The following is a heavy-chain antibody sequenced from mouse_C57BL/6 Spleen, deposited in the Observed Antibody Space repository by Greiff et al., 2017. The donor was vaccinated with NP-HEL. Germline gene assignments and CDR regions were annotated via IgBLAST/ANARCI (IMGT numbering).Heavy chain of an antibody. Sequence: EVKLMESGGGLVKPGGSLKLSCAASGFTFSSYAMSWVRQTPEKRLEWVATISDGGSYTYYPDNVKGRFTISRDNAKNNLYLQMSHLKSEDTAMYYCARGGDYGYWYFDVWGTGTTVTVSS. D-gene: IGHD2-4*01. J-gene: IGHJ1*03. CDR2: ISDGGSYT. CDR3: ARGGDYGYWYFDV. CDR1: GFTFSSYA. V-gene: IGHV5-4*03.